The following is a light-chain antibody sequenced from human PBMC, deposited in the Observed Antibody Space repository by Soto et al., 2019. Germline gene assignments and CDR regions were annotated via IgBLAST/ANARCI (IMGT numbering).Light chain of an antibody. CDR3: CSYVGSGTLRV. CDR2: EVS. Sequence: QSALTQPASVSGSPGQSITISCTGTSSDVGSYNLVSWYQQHPRKAPKLMIYEVSKRPSGVSNRFSGSKSGNTASLTISGLQDEDEAEYFCCSYVGSGTLRVFGGGTKVTVL. CDR1: SSDVGSYNL. V-gene: IGLV2-23*02. J-gene: IGLJ3*02.